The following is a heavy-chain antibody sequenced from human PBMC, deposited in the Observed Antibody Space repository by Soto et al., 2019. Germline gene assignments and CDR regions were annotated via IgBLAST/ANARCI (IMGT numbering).Heavy chain of an antibody. D-gene: IGHD3-16*02. J-gene: IGHJ5*02. CDR2: INHSGST. Sequence: PSETLSLTCAVYGGSFSGYYWSWIRQPPGKGLEWIGEINHSGSTNYNPSLKSRVTISVDTSKNQFSLKLSSVTAADTAVYYCARALMITFGGVIVLTHNWFDPWGQGTLVTVSS. CDR1: GGSFSGYY. V-gene: IGHV4-34*01. CDR3: ARALMITFGGVIVLTHNWFDP.